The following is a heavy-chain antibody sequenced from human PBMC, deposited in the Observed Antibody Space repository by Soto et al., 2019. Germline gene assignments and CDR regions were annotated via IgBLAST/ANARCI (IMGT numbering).Heavy chain of an antibody. V-gene: IGHV1-2*04. CDR1: GYSFTDYH. J-gene: IGHJ6*02. CDR3: ARGHSTDCSNGVCSFFYNHEMDV. Sequence: ASVKVSCKASGYSFTDYHIHWVRQAPGQGLEWLGRINPKSGGTSTAQKFQGWVTMTRDRSISTVYMELTRLRSDDTAVYFCARGHSTDCSNGVCSFFYNHEMDVWGQGTTVTVYS. D-gene: IGHD2-8*01. CDR2: INPKSGGT.